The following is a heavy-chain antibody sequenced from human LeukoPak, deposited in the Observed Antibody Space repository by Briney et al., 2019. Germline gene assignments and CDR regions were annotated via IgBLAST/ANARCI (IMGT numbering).Heavy chain of an antibody. CDR2: ISWNSGSI. CDR3: AKDIRSYGSGSSADY. D-gene: IGHD3-10*01. CDR1: GFTFDDYA. J-gene: IGHJ4*02. Sequence: GGSLRLSCAASGFTFDDYAMHWVRQAPGKGLEWVSGISWNSGSIGYADSVKGRFTISRDNAKNSLYLQMNSLRAEDTALYYCAKDIRSYGSGSSADYWAQGTLVTVSS. V-gene: IGHV3-9*01.